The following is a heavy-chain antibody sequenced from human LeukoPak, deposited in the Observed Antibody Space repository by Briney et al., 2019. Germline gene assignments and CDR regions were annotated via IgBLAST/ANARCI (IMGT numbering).Heavy chain of an antibody. J-gene: IGHJ4*02. Sequence: SETLSLTCTVSGGSISSSSYYWGWIRQPPGKGLEWIGSIYYSGSTYYNPSLKSRVTISVDTSKNQFSLKLSSVTAADTAVYYCARGRAPMSWGQGTLVTVSS. CDR3: ARGRAPMS. CDR2: IYYSGST. CDR1: GGSISSSSYY. D-gene: IGHD3-22*01. V-gene: IGHV4-39*07.